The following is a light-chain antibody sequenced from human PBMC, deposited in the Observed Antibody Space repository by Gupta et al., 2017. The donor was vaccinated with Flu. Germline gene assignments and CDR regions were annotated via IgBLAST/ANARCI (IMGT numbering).Light chain of an antibody. V-gene: IGKV4-1*01. Sequence: EIVMNQTSDSLAVSLGKRATINCTSSQSVLYSSNNKNYLAWYQQKPGQPPKLLIHWASTRESGVPDRFSGSGSGTDFTLTISSLQAEDVAVYYCQQFYTTPLAFGPGTKVHIK. CDR2: WAS. J-gene: IGKJ3*01. CDR3: QQFYTTPLA. CDR1: QSVLYSSNNKNY.